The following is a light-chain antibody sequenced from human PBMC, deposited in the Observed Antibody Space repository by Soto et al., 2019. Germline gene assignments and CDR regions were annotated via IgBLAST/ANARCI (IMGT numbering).Light chain of an antibody. Sequence: AIQMTQSPSSLSASVGDRVTITCRASQGIRNDLDWFQQKPGKAPKLLIYAASNLQSGVPARFSGSGSGTDFTLTISSLQPEDFATYYCQQTLSVPRTFGLGTKVDIK. CDR2: AAS. CDR3: QQTLSVPRT. CDR1: QGIRND. V-gene: IGKV1-6*01. J-gene: IGKJ1*01.